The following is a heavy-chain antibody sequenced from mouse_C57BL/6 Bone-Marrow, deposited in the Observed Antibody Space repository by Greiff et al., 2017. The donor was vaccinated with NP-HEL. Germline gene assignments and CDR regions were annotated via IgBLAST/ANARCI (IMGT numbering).Heavy chain of an antibody. J-gene: IGHJ3*01. D-gene: IGHD2-5*01. CDR2: IYPRDGST. V-gene: IGHV1-85*01. Sequence: QVQLQQSGPELVKPGASVKLSCKASGYTFTSYDINWVKQRPGQGLEWIGWIYPRDGSTKYNEKFKGKATLTVDTSSSTAYMELHSLTSEDSAVYFCARNENYYSNGAWFAYWGQGTLVTVSA. CDR1: GYTFTSYD. CDR3: ARNENYYSNGAWFAY.